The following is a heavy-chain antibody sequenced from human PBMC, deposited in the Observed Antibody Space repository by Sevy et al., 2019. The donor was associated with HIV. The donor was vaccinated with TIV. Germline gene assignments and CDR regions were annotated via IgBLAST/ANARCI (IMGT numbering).Heavy chain of an antibody. V-gene: IGHV3-30-3*01. CDR3: ARDGGYSIKWYPLY. CDR1: GFAFSSHA. D-gene: IGHD6-13*01. J-gene: IGHJ4*01. CDR2: ISYEGTET. Sequence: GGSLRLCCAASGFAFSSHAMHWVRQAPGKGLEWVAVISYEGTETFYAASVEGRFTISRDNSKNMLSLQINSLRPDDTAVYYCARDGGYSIKWYPLYWGHGTLVTVSS.